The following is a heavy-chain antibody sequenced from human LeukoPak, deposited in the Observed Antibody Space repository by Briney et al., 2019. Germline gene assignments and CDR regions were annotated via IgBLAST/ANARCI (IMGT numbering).Heavy chain of an antibody. CDR2: IYYSGST. CDR3: ARGASYSSSYYWFDP. J-gene: IGHJ5*02. CDR1: GGSISSHY. V-gene: IGHV4-59*11. D-gene: IGHD6-6*01. Sequence: SETLSLTCTVSGGSISSHYWSWIRQPPGKGLEWIGYIYYSGSTNYNPSLKSRVTISVDTSKNQFSLKLSSVTAADTAMYYCARGASYSSSYYWFDPWGQGTLVTVSS.